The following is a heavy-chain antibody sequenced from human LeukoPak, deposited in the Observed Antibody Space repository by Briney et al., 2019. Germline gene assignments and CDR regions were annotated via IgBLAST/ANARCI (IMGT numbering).Heavy chain of an antibody. CDR2: TYYRSKWYN. Sequence: SQTLSLTCAISGDSVSSNSAAWNWIRQSPSRGLEWLGRTYYRSKWYNDYSVSVKSRITINPDTSKNQFSLQLNSVPPEDTAVYYCARDMSKRRALRLLWFGEPDGFDYWGQGTLVTVSS. CDR3: ARDMSKRRALRLLWFGEPDGFDY. D-gene: IGHD3-10*01. CDR1: GDSVSSNSAA. V-gene: IGHV6-1*01. J-gene: IGHJ4*02.